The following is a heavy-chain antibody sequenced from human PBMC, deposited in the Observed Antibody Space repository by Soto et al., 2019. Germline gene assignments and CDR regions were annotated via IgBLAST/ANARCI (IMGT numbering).Heavy chain of an antibody. D-gene: IGHD1-7*01. Sequence: EVHLVESGGGLVQPGGSLRLSCAGSGFTFSDYYIDWVRQAPGKGLEWVGRSRDKGNSYSTDYAASVKGRFTVSRDASKNSLYLQMNSLKAEDTALYYCARYIPGTTSCDYWGQGTLVTVSS. CDR2: SRDKGNSYST. V-gene: IGHV3-72*01. J-gene: IGHJ4*02. CDR3: ARYIPGTTSCDY. CDR1: GFTFSDYY.